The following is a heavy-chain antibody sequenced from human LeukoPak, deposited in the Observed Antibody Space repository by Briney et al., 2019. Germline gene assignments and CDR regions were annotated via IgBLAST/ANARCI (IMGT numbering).Heavy chain of an antibody. CDR2: IKSKTDGGTT. V-gene: IGHV3-15*01. CDR3: TTDIGWGSYYAIDY. J-gene: IGHJ4*02. CDR1: GFIFSRCG. D-gene: IGHD1-26*01. Sequence: PGGSLRLSCAASGFIFSRCGMNWVRQAPGKGLEWVGRIKSKTDGGTTDYAAPVKGRFTISRDDSKNTLYLQMNSLKTEDTAVYYCTTDIGWGSYYAIDYWGQGTLVTVSS.